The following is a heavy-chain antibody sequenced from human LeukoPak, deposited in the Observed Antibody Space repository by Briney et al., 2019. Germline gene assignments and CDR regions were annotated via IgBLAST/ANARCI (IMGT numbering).Heavy chain of an antibody. CDR1: GFTFSSYA. V-gene: IGHV3-23*01. Sequence: GGSLRLSCAASGFTFSSYALSWVRQAPGKGLEWVSAISGSGSSTYYADSVKGRFTISRDNSKNTLYLQMNSLRAEDTAVYYCAGYNCSSTTCYTGGFDYWGQGTLVTVSS. D-gene: IGHD2-2*02. CDR3: AGYNCSSTTCYTGGFDY. J-gene: IGHJ4*02. CDR2: ISGSGSST.